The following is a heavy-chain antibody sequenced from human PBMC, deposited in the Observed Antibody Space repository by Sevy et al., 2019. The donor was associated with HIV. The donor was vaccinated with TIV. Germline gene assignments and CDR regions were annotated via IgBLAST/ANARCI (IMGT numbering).Heavy chain of an antibody. CDR3: ARHDYGDYIDSY. Sequence: GGSLRLSCAASGFAFSSYAMSWVRQAPGKGLEWVSAISGSGGSTYYADSVKGRFTISRDNSKNTLYLQMNSLRAEDTAVYYCARHDYGDYIDSYWGQGTLVTVSS. J-gene: IGHJ4*02. CDR1: GFAFSSYA. V-gene: IGHV3-23*01. D-gene: IGHD4-17*01. CDR2: ISGSGGST.